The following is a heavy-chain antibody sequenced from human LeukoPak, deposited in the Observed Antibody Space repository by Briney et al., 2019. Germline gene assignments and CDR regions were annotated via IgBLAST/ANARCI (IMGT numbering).Heavy chain of an antibody. CDR2: IFYSGCT. CDR1: GGSTTSGDYY. V-gene: IGHV4-30-4*08. D-gene: IGHD3-22*01. J-gene: IGHJ4*02. Sequence: PSETLSLTCTVSGGSTTSGDYYWRWIRQPPGKGLEWIGYIFYSGCTYYNPSLKSRVTMSVDTSKNQFSLRLSSVTAADTAVYYCARGGYYYDSSGYYYPFDYWGQGTLVTVSS. CDR3: ARGGYYYDSSGYYYPFDY.